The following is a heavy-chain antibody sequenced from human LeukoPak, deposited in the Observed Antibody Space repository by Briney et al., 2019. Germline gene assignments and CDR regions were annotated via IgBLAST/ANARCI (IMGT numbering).Heavy chain of an antibody. CDR1: GFTFSSYS. CDR3: ARDMDWKYYFDY. CDR2: ISSSSSYI. J-gene: IGHJ4*02. Sequence: GGSLRLSCAASGFTFSSYSMNWVSQAPGKGLEWVSSISSSSSYIYYADSVKGRFTISRDNAKNSLYLQMNSLRAEDTAVYYCARDMDWKYYFDYWGQGTLVTVSS. D-gene: IGHD1-1*01. V-gene: IGHV3-21*01.